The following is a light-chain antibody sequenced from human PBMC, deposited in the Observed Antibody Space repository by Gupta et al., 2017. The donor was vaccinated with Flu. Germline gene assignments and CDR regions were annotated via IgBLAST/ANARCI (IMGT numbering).Light chain of an antibody. J-gene: IGKJ2*01. V-gene: IGKV1-39*01. CDR2: AAS. CDR3: QQSYSTPYT. CDR1: QSISSY. Sequence: PSSLSASVGDRVTITCRASQSISSYLNWYQQKPGKAPKLLIYAASSLQSGVPSRFSGSGSGTDFTLTISRLQPEDFATYYCQQSYSTPYTFGQGTKMEIK.